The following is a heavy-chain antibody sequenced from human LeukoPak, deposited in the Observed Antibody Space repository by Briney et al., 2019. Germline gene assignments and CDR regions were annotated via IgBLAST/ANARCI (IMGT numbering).Heavy chain of an antibody. V-gene: IGHV4-38-2*02. CDR3: ARPYYYDSSGYLFDY. CDR2: INHSGST. CDR1: GYSISSGYY. Sequence: KPSETLSLTCTVSGYSISSGYYWGWIRQPPGERLEWIGSINHSGSTYYNPSLRSRVTISVDTSKNQFSLKLSSVTAADTAVYYCARPYYYDSSGYLFDYWGQGTLVTVSS. D-gene: IGHD3-22*01. J-gene: IGHJ4*02.